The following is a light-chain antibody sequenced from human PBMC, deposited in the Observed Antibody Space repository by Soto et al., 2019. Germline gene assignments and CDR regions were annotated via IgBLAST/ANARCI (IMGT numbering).Light chain of an antibody. V-gene: IGLV2-18*01. CDR2: EAS. CDR1: SSNIGSNY. CDR3: SLYTSENTYV. Sequence: QSVLTQPPSASGTPGQRVTISCSGSSSNIGSNYVYWYQQPPGTAPKLIIYEASNRPSGVPDRFSGSKSGNTASLTISGLQAADEADYYCSLYTSENTYVFGTGTKVT. J-gene: IGLJ1*01.